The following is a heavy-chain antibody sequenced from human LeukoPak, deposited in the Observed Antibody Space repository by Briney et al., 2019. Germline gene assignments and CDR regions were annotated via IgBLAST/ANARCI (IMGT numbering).Heavy chain of an antibody. CDR2: ISWNSGSI. V-gene: IGHV3-9*01. CDR3: AKGNFKYSSGWWDY. J-gene: IGHJ4*02. Sequence: GRSLRLSCAASGFTFDDYAMHWVRQAPGKGLEWVSGISWNSGSIGYADSVKDRFTISRDNAKNSLYLQVNSLRAEDTALYYCAKGNFKYSSGWWDYWGQGTLVTVSS. CDR1: GFTFDDYA. D-gene: IGHD6-19*01.